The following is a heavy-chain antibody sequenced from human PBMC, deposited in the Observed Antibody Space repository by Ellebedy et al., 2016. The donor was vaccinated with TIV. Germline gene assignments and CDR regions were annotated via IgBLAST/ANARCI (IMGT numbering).Heavy chain of an antibody. J-gene: IGHJ4*02. V-gene: IGHV3-74*01. CDR3: TNSMPTS. D-gene: IGHD4-23*01. Sequence: GESLKISCADSGFTFSSYWMHWLRQVPGKGLVWVSRINSAGSSTTYADSVKGRFTISRDDSKNTAYLQMNSLKTEDTAVYYCTNSMPTSWGQGTLVTVSS. CDR2: INSAGSST. CDR1: GFTFSSYW.